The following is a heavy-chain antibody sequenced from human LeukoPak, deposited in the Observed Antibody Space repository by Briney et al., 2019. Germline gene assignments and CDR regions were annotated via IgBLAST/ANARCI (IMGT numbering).Heavy chain of an antibody. CDR2: IIPIFGTA. J-gene: IGHJ2*01. Sequence: ASVKVSCKASGGTFSSYAISWVRQAPGQGLEWMGRIIPIFGTANYAQKFQGRVTITTDESTSTAYMELSSLRSDDTAVYYCAASSGRLRYWYFDLWGRGTLVTVSS. D-gene: IGHD6-19*01. CDR1: GGTFSSYA. CDR3: AASSGRLRYWYFDL. V-gene: IGHV1-69*05.